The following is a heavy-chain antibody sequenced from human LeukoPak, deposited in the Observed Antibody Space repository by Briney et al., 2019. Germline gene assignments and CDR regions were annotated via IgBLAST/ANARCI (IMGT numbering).Heavy chain of an antibody. Sequence: ASVKVSCKASGYTFTRYGISWVRQAPGQGLEWMGWISAYNGNTNYAQKLQGRVTMTTDTSTSTAYMELRSLRSDDTAVYYCARAYSSWYDDYYYGMDVWGQGTTVTVSS. CDR3: ARAYSSWYDDYYYGMDV. CDR1: GYTFTRYG. J-gene: IGHJ6*02. D-gene: IGHD6-13*01. CDR2: ISAYNGNT. V-gene: IGHV1-18*01.